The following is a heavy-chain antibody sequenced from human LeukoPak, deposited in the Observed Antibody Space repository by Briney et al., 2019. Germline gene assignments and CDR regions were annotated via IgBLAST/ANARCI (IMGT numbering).Heavy chain of an antibody. CDR2: IIPIFGTA. CDR1: GGTFSSYA. Sequence: GASVKVSCKASGGTFSSYAISWVRQAPGQGLEWMGRIIPIFGTANYAQMFQGRVTITTDESTSTAYMELSSLRSEDTAVYYCARDYSSGWSDAFDIWGQGTMVTVSS. J-gene: IGHJ3*02. D-gene: IGHD6-19*01. V-gene: IGHV1-69*05. CDR3: ARDYSSGWSDAFDI.